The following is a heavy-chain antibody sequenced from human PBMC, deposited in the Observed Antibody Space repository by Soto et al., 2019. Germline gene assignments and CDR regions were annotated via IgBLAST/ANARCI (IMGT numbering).Heavy chain of an antibody. CDR2: FDREDGET. CDR1: GYTLTELS. CDR3: AITREGYDTTEFDP. V-gene: IGHV1-24*01. D-gene: IGHD3-22*01. J-gene: IGHJ5*02. Sequence: AAVKVSCKVSGYTLTELSMHPVRQAPGKGLEWMGGFDREDGETTYAQKFQGRVTMTEDTSSDTAYMELSSLRSEDTAVYYCAITREGYDTTEFDPWGQGTLVTVSS.